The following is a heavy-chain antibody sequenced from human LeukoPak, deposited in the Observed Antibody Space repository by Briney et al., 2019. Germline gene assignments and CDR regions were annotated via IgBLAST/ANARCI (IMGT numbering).Heavy chain of an antibody. CDR3: ARHTSMAHFDY. V-gene: IGHV4-59*08. CDR1: GDSISSYY. Sequence: SETLSLTCNVSGDSISSYYWSWIRQPPGGGLEWVGYIYYSGSTNYNPSLKSRVTISVDTSKSQFSLKLSSVAAADTAVYYCARHTSMAHFDYWGQGTLVTVSS. D-gene: IGHD1-1*01. CDR2: IYYSGST. J-gene: IGHJ4*02.